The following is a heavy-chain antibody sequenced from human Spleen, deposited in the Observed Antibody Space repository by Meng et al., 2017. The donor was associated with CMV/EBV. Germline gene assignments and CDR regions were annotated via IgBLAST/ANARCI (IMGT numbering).Heavy chain of an antibody. CDR3: AKGGGERVTFDAMDV. J-gene: IGHJ6*02. D-gene: IGHD2-21*02. V-gene: IGHV3-7*03. CDR2: INQDGSDK. Sequence: GESLKISCVGSGFTLSNYWMTWVRQAPGKGLEWVANINQDGSDKNYVDSVKGRFTISRDNAKKTLSLQMDSLRPEDTALYYCAKGGGERVTFDAMDVWGQGTTVTVSS. CDR1: GFTLSNYW.